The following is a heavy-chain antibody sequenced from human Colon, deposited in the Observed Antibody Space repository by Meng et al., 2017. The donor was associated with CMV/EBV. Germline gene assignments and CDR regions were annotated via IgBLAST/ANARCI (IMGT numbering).Heavy chain of an antibody. CDR3: ARDPSGSRVPFDY. Sequence: QVQWVQSGAEVKKPGASVKVSCKTAGYPFSDYHIRWLRQAPGQGLEWMGWINSNSGATDYAQKFQGRFTMTRDTSITTVYMELSSLRSDDTAVYYRARDPSGSRVPFDYWGQGSLVTVSS. D-gene: IGHD1-26*01. CDR1: GYPFSDYH. CDR2: INSNSGAT. J-gene: IGHJ4*02. V-gene: IGHV1-2*02.